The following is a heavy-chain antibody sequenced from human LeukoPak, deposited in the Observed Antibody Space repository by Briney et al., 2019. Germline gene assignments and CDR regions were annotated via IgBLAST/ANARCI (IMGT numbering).Heavy chain of an antibody. CDR1: GFTFNDYY. CDR2: ISSSGSTI. CDR3: ARDPRYCSGGSCYSDY. V-gene: IGHV3-11*01. J-gene: IGHJ4*02. D-gene: IGHD2-15*01. Sequence: GGSLRLSCAASGFTFNDYYMSWIRQAPGKGLEWVSYISSSGSTIYYADSVKGRFTISRDNAKNSLYLQMNSLRAEDTAVYYCARDPRYCSGGSCYSDYWGQGTLVTVSS.